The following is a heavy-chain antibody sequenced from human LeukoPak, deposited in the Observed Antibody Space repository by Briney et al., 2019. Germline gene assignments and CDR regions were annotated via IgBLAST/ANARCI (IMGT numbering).Heavy chain of an antibody. CDR3: ARDQGGAAAAPGCFQH. J-gene: IGHJ1*01. V-gene: IGHV1-46*01. CDR2: INPSGGST. CDR1: GYTFTSYY. Sequence: ASVKVSCKASGYTFTSYYMHWVRQAPGQELEWMGIINPSGGSTSYAQKFQGRVTMTRDTSTSTVYMELSSLRSEDTAVYYCARDQGGAAAAPGCFQHWGQGTLVTVSS. D-gene: IGHD6-13*01.